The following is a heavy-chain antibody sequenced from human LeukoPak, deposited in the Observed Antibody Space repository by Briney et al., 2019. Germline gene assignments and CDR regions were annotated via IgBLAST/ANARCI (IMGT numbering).Heavy chain of an antibody. D-gene: IGHD2-2*02. CDR1: GYTFTSYG. V-gene: IGHV1-18*01. CDR3: ARDGSWYCSSTSCYTAFDY. J-gene: IGHJ4*02. Sequence: ASVKVSCEASGYTFTSYGISWVRQAPGQGLEWMGWISAYNGNTNYAQKLQGRVTMTTDTSTSTAYMELRSLRSDDTAVYYCARDGSWYCSSTSCYTAFDYWGQGTLVTVSS. CDR2: ISAYNGNT.